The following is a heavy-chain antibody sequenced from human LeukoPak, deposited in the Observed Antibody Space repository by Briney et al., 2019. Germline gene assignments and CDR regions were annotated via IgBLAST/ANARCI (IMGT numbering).Heavy chain of an antibody. CDR1: GFTFSSYW. CDR3: ATLGTMVPGVIMDY. V-gene: IGHV3-74*01. D-gene: IGHD3-10*01. Sequence: GGSLRLSCAASGFTFSSYWMHWVRQAPGKGLVWVSRINSDGSYTNYADSVKGRFTISRDNAKNTLYLQMNSLRAEDTAVYYCATLGTMVPGVIMDYWGQGTLVTVSS. CDR2: INSDGSYT. J-gene: IGHJ4*02.